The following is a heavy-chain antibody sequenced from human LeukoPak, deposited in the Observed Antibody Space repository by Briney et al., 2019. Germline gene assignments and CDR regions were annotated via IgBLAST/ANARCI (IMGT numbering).Heavy chain of an antibody. D-gene: IGHD6-19*01. CDR1: GGSISSSSYY. CDR2: IYYSGST. J-gene: IGHJ4*02. V-gene: IGHV4-39*07. CDR3: ARVVGGYSSGWYADY. Sequence: SETLSLTCTVSGGSISSSSYYWGWIRQPPGKGLEWIGSIYYSGSTYYNPPLKSRVTISVDTSKNQFSLKLSSVTAADTAVYYCARVVGGYSSGWYADYWGQGTLVTVSS.